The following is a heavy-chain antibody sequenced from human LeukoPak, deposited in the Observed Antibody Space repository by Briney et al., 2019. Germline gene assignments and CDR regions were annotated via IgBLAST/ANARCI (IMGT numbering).Heavy chain of an antibody. J-gene: IGHJ5*02. CDR2: MNPSSGNT. V-gene: IGHV1-8*03. CDR3: ARRRYSLNWFDP. D-gene: IGHD2-15*01. Sequence: ASVKVSCKASGYTFTGYYMHWVRQAPGQGLEWMGWMNPSSGNTGYAQKFQGRVTITRNTSISTAYMELSSLRSEDTAVYYCARRRYSLNWFDPWGQGTLVTVSS. CDR1: GYTFTGYY.